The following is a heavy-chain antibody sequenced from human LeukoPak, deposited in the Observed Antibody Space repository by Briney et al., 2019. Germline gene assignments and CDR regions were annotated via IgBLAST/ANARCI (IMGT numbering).Heavy chain of an antibody. CDR2: ISSSGGST. D-gene: IGHD6-19*01. V-gene: IGHV3-23*01. J-gene: IGHJ5*02. Sequence: GGSLRLSCAASGFIFSSYAMSWVPQAPGKGLEWVSSISSSGGSTYYAESMKGRFTISRDNSKNTLFLQMNRLRDEDTAVYYCAKSFPVAGRGDWFDPWGQGSLVIVSS. CDR1: GFIFSSYA. CDR3: AKSFPVAGRGDWFDP.